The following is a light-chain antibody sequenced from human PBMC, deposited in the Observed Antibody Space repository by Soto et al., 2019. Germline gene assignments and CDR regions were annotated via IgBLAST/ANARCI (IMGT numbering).Light chain of an antibody. J-gene: IGLJ2*01. CDR1: SSDVGSYNL. Sequence: QSVLTQPASVSGSPGQSMTISCTGTSSDVGSYNLVSWYQQHPGKAPKLMIHEGSKRPSGVSNRFSGFKSGNTASLTISGLQAEDEADYYCCSYAGSSTYVVFGGGTKVTVL. CDR2: EGS. V-gene: IGLV2-23*01. CDR3: CSYAGSSTYVV.